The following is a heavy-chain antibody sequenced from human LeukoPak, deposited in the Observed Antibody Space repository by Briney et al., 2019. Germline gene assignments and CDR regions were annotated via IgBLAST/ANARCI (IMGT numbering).Heavy chain of an antibody. Sequence: GGSLRLSCAASGFTFSSYAMSWVRQAPGKGLEWVSAISGSGGSTYYADSVKGRFTISRDNSKNTLYLRMNSLRAEDTAVYYCAKGRGYYYYGMDVWGQGTTVTVSS. J-gene: IGHJ6*02. CDR1: GFTFSSYA. CDR3: AKGRGYYYYGMDV. V-gene: IGHV3-23*01. CDR2: ISGSGGST.